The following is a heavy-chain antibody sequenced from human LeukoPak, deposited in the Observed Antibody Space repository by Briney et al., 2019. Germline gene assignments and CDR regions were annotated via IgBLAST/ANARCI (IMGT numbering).Heavy chain of an antibody. D-gene: IGHD6-13*01. V-gene: IGHV4-34*01. CDR3: AGGRAYSSSWYGILDY. CDR2: INHSGST. CDR1: GGSFSGYY. Sequence: SETLSLTCAVYGGSFSGYYWSWIRQPPGKGLEWIGEINHSGSTNYNPSLKSRVTISVDTSKNQFSLKLSSVTAADTAVYYCAGGRAYSSSWYGILDYWGQGTLVTVSS. J-gene: IGHJ4*02.